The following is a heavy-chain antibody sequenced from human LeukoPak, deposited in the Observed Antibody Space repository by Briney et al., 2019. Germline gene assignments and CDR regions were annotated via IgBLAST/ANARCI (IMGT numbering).Heavy chain of an antibody. J-gene: IGHJ4*02. CDR3: AREDIRLDYFDY. CDR2: ISESGTTT. D-gene: IGHD6-19*01. Sequence: GGSLRLSCAASGFXFRNYAITWVRQAPGKGLEWVSGISESGTTTSYADSVKGRFTISRDNSKNTLYLQMNSLRAEDTAVYYCAREDIRLDYFDYWGQGTLVTVSS. CDR1: GFXFRNYA. V-gene: IGHV3-23*01.